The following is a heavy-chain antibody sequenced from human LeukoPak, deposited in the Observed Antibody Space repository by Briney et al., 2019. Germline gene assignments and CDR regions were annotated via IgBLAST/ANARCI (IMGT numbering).Heavy chain of an antibody. Sequence: GGSLRLSCVASGFTFRDYYMNWVRQAPGKGLEWVSSISSASGYTYSADSVKGRFTISRDNAKNSLYLQLNSLRAEDTAVYYCARDYSDTGSFDIWGQGTMVTASS. CDR3: ARDYSDTGSFDI. D-gene: IGHD2-21*01. V-gene: IGHV3-21*06. CDR1: GFTFRDYY. CDR2: ISSASGYT. J-gene: IGHJ3*02.